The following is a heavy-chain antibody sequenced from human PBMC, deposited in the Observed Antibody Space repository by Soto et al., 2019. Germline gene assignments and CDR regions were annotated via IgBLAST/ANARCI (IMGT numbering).Heavy chain of an antibody. J-gene: IGHJ4*02. CDR1: EFTVTNNE. Sequence: GGSLRLSCAASEFTVTNNEMSWVRQAPGKGLEWVSILYSGGNTYYADSVEGRFTISRDGSKNTLYLHMNSLRAEDTAVYYCALRRVAYADFWGQGTRVTVSS. V-gene: IGHV3-53*01. CDR2: LYSGGNT. D-gene: IGHD2-2*01. CDR3: ALRRVAYADF.